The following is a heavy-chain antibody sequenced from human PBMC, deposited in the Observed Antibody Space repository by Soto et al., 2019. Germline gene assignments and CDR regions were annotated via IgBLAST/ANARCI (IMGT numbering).Heavy chain of an antibody. CDR2: ISYDGSNK. D-gene: IGHD3-9*01. J-gene: IGHJ4*02. V-gene: IGHV3-30-3*01. CDR3: ARGDYDILTGYYPFFDY. Sequence: LRLSCAASGFTFSSYAMHWVRQAPGKGLEWVAVISYDGSNKYYADSVKGRFTISRDNSKNTLYLQMNSLRAEDTAVYYCARGDYDILTGYYPFFDYWGQGTLVTVSS. CDR1: GFTFSSYA.